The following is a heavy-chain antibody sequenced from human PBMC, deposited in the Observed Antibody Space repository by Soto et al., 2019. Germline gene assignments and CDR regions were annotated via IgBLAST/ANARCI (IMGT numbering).Heavy chain of an antibody. D-gene: IGHD3-22*01. CDR2: IRSKAYGGTT. Sequence: PGGSLRLSCTASGFTFGDYAMSWFRQAPGKGLEWVGFIRSKAYGGTTVYAASVKGRFTISRDDSKSIAYLQMNSLKTEDTAVYYCTTIYYDSSGYDNWFDPWGQGTLVTGSS. CDR1: GFTFGDYA. V-gene: IGHV3-49*03. J-gene: IGHJ5*02. CDR3: TTIYYDSSGYDNWFDP.